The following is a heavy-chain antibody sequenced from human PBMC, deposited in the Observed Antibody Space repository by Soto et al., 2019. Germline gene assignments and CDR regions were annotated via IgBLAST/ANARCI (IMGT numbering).Heavy chain of an antibody. D-gene: IGHD2-8*01. J-gene: IGHJ5*01. CDR1: GYTFSNYA. V-gene: IGHV1-3*01. Sequence: QVQLVQSGAEVKKPGASVKVSCEASGYTFSNYALHWVRQAPGQRLDWMGWINAANGDTKYSQKFQGRVTITRDTSASTAYGELSSLKSEDAAVYYCARGIQGNRNLYAPITDWFDSWGQGSLVTVSS. CDR2: INAANGDT. CDR3: ARGIQGNRNLYAPITDWFDS.